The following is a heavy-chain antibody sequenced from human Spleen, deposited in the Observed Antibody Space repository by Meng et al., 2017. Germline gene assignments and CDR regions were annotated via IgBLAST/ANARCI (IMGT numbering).Heavy chain of an antibody. J-gene: IGHJ2*01. V-gene: IGHV4-4*07. CDR3: ARDIRSCYGGACFFWYFDV. D-gene: IGHD2-21*02. CDR1: GDSISSYS. CDR2: VFASGST. Sequence: QVQLQESGPGLVKPSETLSLSCTVSGDSISSYSWSWIRQPPGKGLEWLGNVFASGSTDYNPSLKSRLTLSIDTSKNQVSLKLSSVTAADTAVYYCARDIRSCYGGACFFWYFDVWGRGALVTVSS.